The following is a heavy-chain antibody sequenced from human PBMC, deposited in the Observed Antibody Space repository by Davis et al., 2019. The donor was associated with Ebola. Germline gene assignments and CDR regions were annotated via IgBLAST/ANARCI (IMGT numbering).Heavy chain of an antibody. Sequence: GESLKISCAASGFTFSSYAMHWVRQAPGKGLEWVAFISYDGSNKYYADSVKGRFTISRYNSKNTLYLQMNSLRAEDTAVYYCAREREWPLDYWGQGTLVTVSS. D-gene: IGHD3-3*01. CDR1: GFTFSSYA. CDR3: AREREWPLDY. J-gene: IGHJ4*02. V-gene: IGHV3-30-3*01. CDR2: ISYDGSNK.